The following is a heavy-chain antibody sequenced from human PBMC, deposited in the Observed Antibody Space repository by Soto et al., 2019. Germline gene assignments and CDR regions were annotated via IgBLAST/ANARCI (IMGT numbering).Heavy chain of an antibody. J-gene: IGHJ6*02. CDR3: ARDRSLIFAVPPYGMDV. V-gene: IGHV3-48*03. Sequence: EVQLVEAGGGLVQPGGSLSLSCVDSGFTFSSYEMNWVRQAPGKGPEWVSKISESGGTTSYADSVKGRFTISRDNARASLYLHMDSLRAEDTAVYYCARDRSLIFAVPPYGMDVWGQGTTVSVSS. CDR1: GFTFSSYE. CDR2: ISESGGTT. D-gene: IGHD3-3*01.